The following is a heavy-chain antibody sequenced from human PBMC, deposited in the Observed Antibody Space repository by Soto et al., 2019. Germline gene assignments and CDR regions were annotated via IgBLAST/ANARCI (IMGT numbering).Heavy chain of an antibody. Sequence: ASVKVSCKASGYSFIDYYIHWVRQAPGQGLEWMGWISPRSGGTNYAQKFRGRVTITSDTSINTAYMELTSLSSDDTAVYYCTKKGGGPFPFDPRGQGTPVNVSS. D-gene: IGHD1-26*01. CDR3: TKKGGGPFPFDP. CDR1: GYSFIDYY. V-gene: IGHV1-2*02. J-gene: IGHJ5*02. CDR2: ISPRSGGT.